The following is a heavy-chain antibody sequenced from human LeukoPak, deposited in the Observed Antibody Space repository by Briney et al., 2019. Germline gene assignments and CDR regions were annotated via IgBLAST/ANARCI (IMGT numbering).Heavy chain of an antibody. CDR1: GVTLSPYG. CDR2: ISNEGGTR. CDR3: AKEGTPRVSTWFDL. D-gene: IGHD3-10*01. V-gene: IGHV3-30*18. Sequence: GISLRLSCAASGVTLSPYGMHWVRQAPGKGLEWVAVISNEGGTRHYEDAVKGRFIISRDNPRNTLYLQMNILRPEDTAVYYCAKEGTPRVSTWFDLWGQGTQVIVSS. J-gene: IGHJ5*02.